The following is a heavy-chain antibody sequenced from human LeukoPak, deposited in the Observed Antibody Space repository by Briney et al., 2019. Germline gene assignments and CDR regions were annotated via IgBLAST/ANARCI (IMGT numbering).Heavy chain of an antibody. J-gene: IGHJ5*02. D-gene: IGHD4-17*01. CDR2: INHSGST. Sequence: PSETLSLTCVVYGGSFRGYYWSWIRQPPGKGLEWIGEINHSGSTNYNPSLKSRVTISVDTSKNQFSLKLSSVTAADTAVYYCARGSSDGDYYWFDPWGQGTLVTVSS. CDR1: GGSFRGYY. V-gene: IGHV4-34*01. CDR3: ARGSSDGDYYWFDP.